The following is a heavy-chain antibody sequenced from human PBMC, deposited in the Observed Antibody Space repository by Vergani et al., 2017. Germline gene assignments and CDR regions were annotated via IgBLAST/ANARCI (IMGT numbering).Heavy chain of an antibody. CDR2: IYHSGST. V-gene: IGHV4-38-2*02. CDR3: ARGEYGSGSYRFDY. CDR1: GYSISSGYY. J-gene: IGHJ4*02. D-gene: IGHD3-10*01. Sequence: QVQLQESGPGLVKPSETLSLTCTVSGYSISSGYYWGWIRQPPGKGLEWIGSIYHSGSTYYNPSLKSRGTISVDTSKNQFSLKLSSVTAADTAVYYCARGEYGSGSYRFDYWGQGTLVTVSS.